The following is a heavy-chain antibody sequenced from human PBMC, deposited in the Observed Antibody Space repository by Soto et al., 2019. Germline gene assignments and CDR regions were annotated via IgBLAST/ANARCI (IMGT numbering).Heavy chain of an antibody. D-gene: IGHD3-16*02. CDR2: INPESTTI. V-gene: IGHV3-74*01. J-gene: IGHJ4*02. CDR3: TKDTFVAWDS. CDR1: GFTLRTYW. Sequence: RRLSCTASGFTLRTYWMHWVRQAPGKGLVWVSRINPESTTITYADSVKGRFTISRDNAENTLFLHMNSLSAEDAGIYYCTKDTFVAWDSWGQGTLVTVSS.